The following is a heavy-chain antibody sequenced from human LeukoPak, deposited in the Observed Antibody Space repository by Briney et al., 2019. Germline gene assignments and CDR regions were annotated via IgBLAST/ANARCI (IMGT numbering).Heavy chain of an antibody. CDR1: GGSVSSGSYY. CDR2: IYSSGSA. CDR3: ARATVSGRFDR. J-gene: IGHJ4*02. Sequence: SETLSLTCTVSGGSVSSGSYYWSWIRQPPGKGLEWIGYIYSSGSANYNPSLKSRVSISGDRAKNQFSMNLKSVTAEDTAVYYCARATVSGRFDRWGQGTLVTVSS. D-gene: IGHD5/OR15-5a*01. V-gene: IGHV4-61*01.